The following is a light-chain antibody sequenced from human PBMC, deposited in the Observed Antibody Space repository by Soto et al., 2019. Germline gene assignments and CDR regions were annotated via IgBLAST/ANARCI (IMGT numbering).Light chain of an antibody. CDR1: QSVTSSF. J-gene: IGKJ3*01. Sequence: EIVLTQSPGTLSLSPGERAILTCRASQSVTSSFLAWYQQRPGQAPRLLIYGASTRASGIPDRFSGSGSGTDFTLTISRLAPEDFAMYYCHQYGSSPLTFDPGT. V-gene: IGKV3-20*01. CDR3: HQYGSSPLT. CDR2: GAS.